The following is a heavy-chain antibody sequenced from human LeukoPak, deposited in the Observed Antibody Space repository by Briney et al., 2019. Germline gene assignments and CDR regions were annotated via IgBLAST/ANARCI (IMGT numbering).Heavy chain of an antibody. J-gene: IGHJ4*02. V-gene: IGHV3-74*01. D-gene: IGHD3-10*01. CDR1: GFTFSSYW. CDR2: IASDGSST. Sequence: GGSLRLSCAASGFTFSSYWMNWVRQAPGKGLVWVSRIASDGSSTTYADSVKGRFSISRDNAKNTLYLQMNSLRVEDTAVYYCAREFVACEVFDYWGQGPLVTVSS. CDR3: AREFVACEVFDY.